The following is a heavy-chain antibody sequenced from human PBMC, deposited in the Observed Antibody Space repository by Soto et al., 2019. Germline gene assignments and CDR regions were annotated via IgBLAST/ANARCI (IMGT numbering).Heavy chain of an antibody. CDR1: GFTFSSYS. J-gene: IGHJ3*02. CDR3: ARGRYSRSSYRGNAFEI. Sequence: PVGSLRLSCAASGFTFSSYSMNWVRQAPGKGLEWVASISSSSSYIYYADSVKGRFTISRDNAKNSLYLQMNSLGAEDTDVYYCARGRYSRSSYRGNAFEIWGQGTMVTVSS. V-gene: IGHV3-21*01. CDR2: ISSSSSYI. D-gene: IGHD6-13*01.